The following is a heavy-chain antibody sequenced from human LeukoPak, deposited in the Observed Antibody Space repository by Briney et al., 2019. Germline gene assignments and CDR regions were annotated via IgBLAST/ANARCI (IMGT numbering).Heavy chain of an antibody. CDR3: ARGYSSGWYSAFDI. D-gene: IGHD6-19*01. Sequence: GGSLRLSCAASGFTFSSYAMHWVRQAPVKGLEWVAVISYDGSNKYYADSVKGRFTISRDNSKNTLYLQMNSLRAEDAAVYYCARGYSSGWYSAFDIWGQGTMVTVSS. CDR2: ISYDGSNK. J-gene: IGHJ3*02. CDR1: GFTFSSYA. V-gene: IGHV3-30-3*01.